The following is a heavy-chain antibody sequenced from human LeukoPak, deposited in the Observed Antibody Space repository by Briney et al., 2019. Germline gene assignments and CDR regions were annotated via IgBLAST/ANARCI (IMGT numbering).Heavy chain of an antibody. CDR2: IKQDGSET. Sequence: GGSLRLSCAASRFTFSTYWMSWVRQAPGKGLEWVANIKQDGSETYYVDSVKGRFTISRDNAKNSLYLQMNSLRADDMALYYCARAPITTGTEYYFDFWGQGTLVTVSS. CDR3: ARAPITTGTEYYFDF. D-gene: IGHD1-1*01. J-gene: IGHJ4*02. CDR1: RFTFSTYW. V-gene: IGHV3-7*03.